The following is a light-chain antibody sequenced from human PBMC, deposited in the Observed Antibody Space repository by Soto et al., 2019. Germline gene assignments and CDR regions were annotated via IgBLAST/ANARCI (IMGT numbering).Light chain of an antibody. J-gene: IGLJ3*02. V-gene: IGLV2-14*01. CDR2: EVT. CDR3: NSYTSTFTWV. CDR1: SSDVGGHNF. Sequence: QSALTQPASVSGSPGQSITISCTGTSSDVGGHNFVSWYQHHPGKAPKLMIYEVTHRPSGISDRFSGSQSGTTASLTISGLPAEDEGDYYCNSYTSTFTWVFGGGTKLTVL.